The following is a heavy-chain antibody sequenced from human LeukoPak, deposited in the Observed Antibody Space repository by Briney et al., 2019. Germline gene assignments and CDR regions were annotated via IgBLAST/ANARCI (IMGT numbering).Heavy chain of an antibody. J-gene: IGHJ6*03. D-gene: IGHD3/OR15-3a*01. CDR3: ARALSWTTESYYYMDV. CDR1: GYTFTSYD. CDR2: MNPNSGNT. Sequence: GASVKVSCKASGYTFTSYDMNWVRQATGQGLELLGWMNPNSGNTGYAQNFQGRVTMTMNTSITTAYMELSSLRSEDTAVYYCARALSWTTESYYYMDVWGKGTTVTVSS. V-gene: IGHV1-8*01.